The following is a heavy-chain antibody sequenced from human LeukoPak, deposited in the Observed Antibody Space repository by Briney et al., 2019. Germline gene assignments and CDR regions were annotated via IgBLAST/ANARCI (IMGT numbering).Heavy chain of an antibody. CDR2: ISSSSSYI. Sequence: PSGTLSLTCAVSGGSISSSNWWSWVRQPPGKGLEWVSSISSSSSYIYYADSVKGRFTISRDNAKNSLYLQMNSLRAEDTAVYYCARDQHRKVGATDDAFDIWGQGTMVTVSS. D-gene: IGHD1-26*01. CDR3: ARDQHRKVGATDDAFDI. V-gene: IGHV3-21*01. J-gene: IGHJ3*02. CDR1: GGSISSSN.